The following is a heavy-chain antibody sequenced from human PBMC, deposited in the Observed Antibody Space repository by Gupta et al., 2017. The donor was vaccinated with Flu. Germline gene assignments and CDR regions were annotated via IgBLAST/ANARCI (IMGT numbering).Heavy chain of an antibody. D-gene: IGHD1-26*01. CDR3: ARGRAETTVHYGLDV. Sequence: YWIHGGGPTPGYTDSVEALIPVDGGSTSYADSVKGRFTISRDNSKNTLYLQMNSLRDADTAMYYCARGRAETTVHYGLDVWGQGTTVTVS. V-gene: IGHV3-74*01. CDR2: IPVDGGST. J-gene: IGHJ6*02. CDR1: YW.